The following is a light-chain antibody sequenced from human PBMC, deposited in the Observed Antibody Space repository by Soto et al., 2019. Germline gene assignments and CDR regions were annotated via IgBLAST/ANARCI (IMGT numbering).Light chain of an antibody. J-gene: IGKJ2*01. CDR2: AAS. Sequence: DIPMTQSPSSLSASVGDRVTITCRASQSISGYLNWYQQKPGKAPKLLIYAASSLPSGVPSRFSGSGSGTDFTLTISSLQPEDFATYYCQQSYSTPPSFGQGTKLEIK. V-gene: IGKV1-39*01. CDR3: QQSYSTPPS. CDR1: QSISGY.